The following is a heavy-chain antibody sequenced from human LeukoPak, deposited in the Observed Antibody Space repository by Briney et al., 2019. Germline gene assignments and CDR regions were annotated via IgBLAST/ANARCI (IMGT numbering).Heavy chain of an antibody. Sequence: VSVKVSCKASGYTFTSYDINWVRQATGQGLEWMGWMNPNSGNTGYAQKFQGRVTMTRNTSISTAYMELSSLRSEDTAVYYCARGRLSDDLEWLLPVPFDPWGQGTLVTVSS. CDR1: GYTFTSYD. CDR3: ARGRLSDDLEWLLPVPFDP. D-gene: IGHD3-3*01. J-gene: IGHJ5*02. CDR2: MNPNSGNT. V-gene: IGHV1-8*01.